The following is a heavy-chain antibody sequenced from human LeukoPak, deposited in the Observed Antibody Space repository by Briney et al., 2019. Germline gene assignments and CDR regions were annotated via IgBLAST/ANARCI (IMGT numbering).Heavy chain of an antibody. CDR1: GFIFSTFG. V-gene: IGHV3-30*03. Sequence: GGSLRLSCAASGFIFSTFGMHWVRQAPGKGLEWVAVISYDGSNKYYADSVKGRFTISRDNSKNTLYLQMNSLRAEDTAVYYCARADSSIAARLSRSSIFDYYYYMDVWGKGTTVTVSS. CDR2: ISYDGSNK. J-gene: IGHJ6*03. CDR3: ARADSSIAARLSRSSIFDYYYYMDV. D-gene: IGHD6-6*01.